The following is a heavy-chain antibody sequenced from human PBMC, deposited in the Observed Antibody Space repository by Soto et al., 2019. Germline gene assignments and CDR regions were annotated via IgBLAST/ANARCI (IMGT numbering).Heavy chain of an antibody. CDR3: ARQTTYSSSWYDY. J-gene: IGHJ5*01. Sequence: SETLSLTSTVSGGSISNYCWTCIRQPAGRGLEWIVRIYTTGSTNYNPSLKSRVTMSVDTFKNQFSLKLSSLTAADTALYYCARQTTYSSSWYDYWGHGTLVNVSS. V-gene: IGHV4-4*07. CDR1: GGSISNYC. CDR2: IYTTGST. D-gene: IGHD6-13*01.